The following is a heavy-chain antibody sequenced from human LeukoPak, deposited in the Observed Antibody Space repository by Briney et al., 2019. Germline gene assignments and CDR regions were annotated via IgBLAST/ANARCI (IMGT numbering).Heavy chain of an antibody. Sequence: PGESLKISCKASGYSFTSYWIGWVRQLPGEGLEWMGIIFPGDSDTRYSPSFQGQVTISVDKSISTAYLQWSSLKASDTAMYYCARTTHCTSTSCYIVLNNYFDPWGQGTLVTVSS. J-gene: IGHJ5*02. CDR1: GYSFTSYW. CDR2: IFPGDSDT. V-gene: IGHV5-51*01. D-gene: IGHD2-2*02. CDR3: ARTTHCTSTSCYIVLNNYFDP.